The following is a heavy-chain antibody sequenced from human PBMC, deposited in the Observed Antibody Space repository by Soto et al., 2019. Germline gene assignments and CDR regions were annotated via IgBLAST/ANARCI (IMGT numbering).Heavy chain of an antibody. D-gene: IGHD3-16*01. J-gene: IGHJ6*02. V-gene: IGHV5-10-1*01. CDR2: IDPSDSYT. CDR3: ARRRYPRGYYYYGMDV. CDR1: GYSFTSYW. Sequence: LGESLKISCKGSGYSFTSYWISWVRQMPGKGLEWMGRIDPSDSYTNYSPSFQGHVTISADKSISTAYLQWSSLKASDTAMYYCARRRYPRGYYYYGMDVWGQGTTVTVSS.